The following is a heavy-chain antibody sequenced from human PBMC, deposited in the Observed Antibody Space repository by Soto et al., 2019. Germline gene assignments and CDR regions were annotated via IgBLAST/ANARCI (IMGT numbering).Heavy chain of an antibody. Sequence: QVHLVQSGAEVKKPGASVKVSCKASGYTFTNYDINWVRQAPGQGLEWMGWISTYTGNTNYAQKLQGRATMTTDTATSTAYVELRSLRSDDTAGYYGARGYYYGAGRPTPGGMDVWGQGTTVTVSS. J-gene: IGHJ6*02. CDR3: ARGYYYGAGRPTPGGMDV. V-gene: IGHV1-18*01. D-gene: IGHD3-10*01. CDR1: GYTFTNYD. CDR2: ISTYTGNT.